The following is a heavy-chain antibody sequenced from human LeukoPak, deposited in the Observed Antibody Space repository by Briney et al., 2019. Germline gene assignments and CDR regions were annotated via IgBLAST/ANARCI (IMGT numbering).Heavy chain of an antibody. CDR1: GFTFSNFQ. CDR2: ISGGGSDT. J-gene: IGHJ4*02. V-gene: IGHV3-48*03. CDR3: ARWGHSDYDAFPTKFDY. Sequence: PGGSLRLSCAASGFTFSNFQMTWVRQAPGKGQEWLSYISGGGSDTFEADSVNGRFTISRDNAKYSLYLQMNSLRGDDTAVYYCARWGHSDYDAFPTKFDYWGQGTLVTVSS. D-gene: IGHD5-12*01.